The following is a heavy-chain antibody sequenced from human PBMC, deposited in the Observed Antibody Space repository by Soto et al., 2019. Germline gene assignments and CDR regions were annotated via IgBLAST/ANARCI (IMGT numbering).Heavy chain of an antibody. CDR3: ARVEYYDILTGYSPIDY. CDR2: ISPYTGNT. CDR1: GYTFTTYG. V-gene: IGHV1-18*01. Sequence: ASVKVSCQASGYTFTTYGIGWVRQAPGQGLEWMGWISPYTGNTNYAQKVRGRVTMTTDTSTSTAYMELRSLRYDDTAVYYCARVEYYDILTGYSPIDYWGQGTLVTVSS. D-gene: IGHD3-9*01. J-gene: IGHJ4*02.